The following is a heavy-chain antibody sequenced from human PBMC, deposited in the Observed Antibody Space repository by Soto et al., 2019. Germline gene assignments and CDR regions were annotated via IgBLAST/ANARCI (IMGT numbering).Heavy chain of an antibody. V-gene: IGHV4-4*07. J-gene: IGHJ3*02. D-gene: IGHD1-20*01. CDR1: GGSMNNYF. Sequence: ETLSLTCTVSGGSMNNYFWTWIRQPAGKGLEWIGRIYSSGSSVHNASLKSRVAMSIDTSRNQFSLKLTSMTAADTAVYYCVRDVASPGISGSWGAFDIWGQGTMVTVSS. CDR2: IYSSGSS. CDR3: VRDVASPGISGSWGAFDI.